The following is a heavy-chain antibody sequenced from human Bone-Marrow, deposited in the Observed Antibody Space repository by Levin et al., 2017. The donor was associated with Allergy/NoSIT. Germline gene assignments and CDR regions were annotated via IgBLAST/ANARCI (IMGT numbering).Heavy chain of an antibody. D-gene: IGHD5-12*01. CDR1: GGSISSGDYY. J-gene: IGHJ3*02. V-gene: IGHV4-30-4*01. CDR3: AGELATSDAFDI. CDR2: IYHSGNT. Sequence: SETLSLTCTVSGGSISSGDYYWTWIRPSPGKDLEWLGYIYHSGNTYYNPALKSRVTISIDTSKNQFSLKLASVTAADTAVYYCAGELATSDAFDIWGRGTMVSVSS.